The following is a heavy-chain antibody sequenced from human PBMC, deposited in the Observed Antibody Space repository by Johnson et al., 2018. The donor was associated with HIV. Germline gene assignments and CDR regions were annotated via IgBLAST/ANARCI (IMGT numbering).Heavy chain of an antibody. D-gene: IGHD3-10*01. Sequence: VQLVESGGGLVQPGGSLRLSCAASGFTFSSYAMYWVRQAPGKGLEYVSAISSNGGSTYYATSVKGRFTISRDNSKNTLYLQMNSLRAEDTAVYYCAKEPLVRGVNAFDIWGQGTMVTVSS. V-gene: IGHV3-64*01. J-gene: IGHJ3*02. CDR3: AKEPLVRGVNAFDI. CDR2: ISSNGGST. CDR1: GFTFSSYA.